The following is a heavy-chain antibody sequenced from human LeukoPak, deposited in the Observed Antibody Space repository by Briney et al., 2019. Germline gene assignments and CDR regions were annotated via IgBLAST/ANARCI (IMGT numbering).Heavy chain of an antibody. CDR3: AHRRGGYFDY. CDR1: GFSLTTEQEA. V-gene: IGHV2-5*01. D-gene: IGHD2-15*01. Sequence: SGPALVKPTQTLTLTCSFSGFSLTTEQEAVGWIRQPPGKALEWVALIYWHDERRYSPSLKSRLTITKDTSKNQVVFTMTDMDPVDTATYYCAHRRGGYFDYWGQGALVTVSS. CDR2: IYWHDER. J-gene: IGHJ4*02.